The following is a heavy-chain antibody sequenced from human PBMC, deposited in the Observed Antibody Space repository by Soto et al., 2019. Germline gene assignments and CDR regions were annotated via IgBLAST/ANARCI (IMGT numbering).Heavy chain of an antibody. J-gene: IGHJ5*02. CDR2: IIPIFGTA. Sequence: SVKVSCNASGGTFSSYAIGLVRQAPGQGLECMGGIIPIFGTANYSQKFQGRVTITSDESTSTAYMELSSLRSEDTAVYYCARGRIAIKWFDTWGQGTLVTVSS. D-gene: IGHD2-15*01. V-gene: IGHV1-69*13. CDR1: GGTFSSYA. CDR3: ARGRIAIKWFDT.